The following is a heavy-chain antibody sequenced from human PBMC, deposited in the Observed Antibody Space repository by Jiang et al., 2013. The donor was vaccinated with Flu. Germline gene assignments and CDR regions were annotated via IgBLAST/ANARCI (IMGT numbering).Heavy chain of an antibody. V-gene: IGHV3-30*03. D-gene: IGHD3-10*01. CDR3: AISSGGPFDP. CDR2: ISYDGSNK. Sequence: GVVQPGRSLRLSCAASGFTFSSYGMHWVRQAPGKGLEWVAVISYDGSNKYYADSVKGRFTISRDNSKNTLYLQMNSLRAEDTAVYYCAISSGGPFDPWGQGTLVTVSS. J-gene: IGHJ5*02. CDR1: GFTFSSYG.